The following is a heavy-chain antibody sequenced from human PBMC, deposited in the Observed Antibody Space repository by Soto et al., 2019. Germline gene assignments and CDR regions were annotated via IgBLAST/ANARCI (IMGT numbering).Heavy chain of an antibody. V-gene: IGHV4-61*01. Sequence: QVQLQESGPGLVKPSETLSLTCTVSGASVRSGSYYWSWVRQPPGRGLEWIGYIYDTGTNNYNPSLTSRVTMSVDTSKNQFSLKLNSLTAADTAVYYCARVEDYGDYFDYWGQGTLVTVSS. CDR3: ARVEDYGDYFDY. J-gene: IGHJ4*02. CDR2: IYDTGTN. CDR1: GASVRSGSYY. D-gene: IGHD4-17*01.